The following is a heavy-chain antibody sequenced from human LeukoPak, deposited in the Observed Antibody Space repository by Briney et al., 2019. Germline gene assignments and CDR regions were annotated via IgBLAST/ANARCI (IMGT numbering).Heavy chain of an antibody. J-gene: IGHJ3*02. D-gene: IGHD3-22*01. V-gene: IGHV3-30-3*01. Sequence: GGSLRLSCAASGFTFSSYAMHWVRQAPGKGLEWVAVISYDGSNKYYADSVKGRFTISRDNSKNTLYLQMSSPRAEDTAVYYCARGRITMIVVGDDAFDIWGQGTMVTVSS. CDR3: ARGRITMIVVGDDAFDI. CDR1: GFTFSSYA. CDR2: ISYDGSNK.